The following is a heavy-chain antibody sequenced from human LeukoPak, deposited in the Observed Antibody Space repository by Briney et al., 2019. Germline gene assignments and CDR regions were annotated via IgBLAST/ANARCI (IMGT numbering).Heavy chain of an antibody. CDR1: GDSFSSNSAA. V-gene: IGHV6-1*01. CDR3: ARGVSSAWPFDY. D-gene: IGHD6-19*01. Sequence: SQTLSLTCAISGDSFSSNSAAWNWVRQSPSRGLEWLGRTYYRSKWYSDYAVSVKSLITINPDTSKNHFSLQLNSVTPEDTAVYYCARGVSSAWPFDYWGQGTLVTVSS. CDR2: TYYRSKWYS. J-gene: IGHJ4*02.